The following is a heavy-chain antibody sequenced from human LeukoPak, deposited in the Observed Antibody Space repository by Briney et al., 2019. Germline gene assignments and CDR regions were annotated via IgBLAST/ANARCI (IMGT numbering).Heavy chain of an antibody. CDR3: ARRPLVGATTY. J-gene: IGHJ4*02. CDR2: IYSGST. Sequence: PSETLSLTCTVSGGSISSYYWSWIRQPPGKGLEWIGYIYSGSTNYNPSLKSRVTISVDTSKNQFSLKLSSVTAADTAVYYCARRPLVGATTYWGQGTLVTVSS. CDR1: GGSISSYY. D-gene: IGHD1-26*01. V-gene: IGHV4-59*12.